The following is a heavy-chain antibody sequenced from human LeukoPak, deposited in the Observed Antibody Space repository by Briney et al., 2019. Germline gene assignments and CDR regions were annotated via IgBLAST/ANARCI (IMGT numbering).Heavy chain of an antibody. J-gene: IGHJ3*02. CDR1: GFTLSSYG. D-gene: IGHD6-13*01. Sequence: PGRSLRLSCAASGFTLSSYGMHWVRQAPGKGLEWVAVISYDGSNKYYADSVKGRFTISRDNSKNTLYLQMNSLRAEDTAVYYCANVVVSSSSGDAFDIWGQGTMVTVSS. V-gene: IGHV3-30*18. CDR3: ANVVVSSSSGDAFDI. CDR2: ISYDGSNK.